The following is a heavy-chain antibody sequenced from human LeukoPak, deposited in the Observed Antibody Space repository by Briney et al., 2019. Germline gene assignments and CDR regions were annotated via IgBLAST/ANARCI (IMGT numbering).Heavy chain of an antibody. J-gene: IGHJ4*02. V-gene: IGHV4-59*01. Sequence: SETLSLTCTVSGGSISSYYWSWIRQPPGKGLEWIGYIYYCGSTNYNPSLKSRVTISVDTSKNQFSLKLSSVTAADTAVYYCAREGDSSGYYFSYWGQGTLVTVSS. CDR2: IYYCGST. CDR3: AREGDSSGYYFSY. D-gene: IGHD3-22*01. CDR1: GGSISSYY.